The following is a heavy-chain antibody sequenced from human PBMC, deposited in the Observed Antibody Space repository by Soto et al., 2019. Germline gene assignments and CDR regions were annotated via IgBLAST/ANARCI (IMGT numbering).Heavy chain of an antibody. CDR1: GFTFTKFY. V-gene: IGHV3-7*03. D-gene: IGHD6-6*01. Sequence: PGGSLRLSCTASGFTFTKFYMSWVRQAPGKGLEWVAIIKPDGSEKGYMNSVKGRFTISRDNTRNSLYLQMSSLTPADTAVYFCASSSIAEGPDYWGQGTVVTVSS. CDR2: IKPDGSEK. J-gene: IGHJ4*02. CDR3: ASSSIAEGPDY.